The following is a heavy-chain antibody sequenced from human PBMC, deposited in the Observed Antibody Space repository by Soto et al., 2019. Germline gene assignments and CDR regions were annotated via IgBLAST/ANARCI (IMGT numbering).Heavy chain of an antibody. D-gene: IGHD2-2*01. J-gene: IGHJ6*02. CDR3: ARDSIVVVPAAIAHADYSYYGMDV. CDR2: ISSSSSCT. Sequence: GGSLRLSCAASGFTFSGYYMSWVRQAPGKGLEWVSYISSSSSCTNYADSVKGRFTISRDNAKNTLYLQMNSLRAEDTAVYYCARDSIVVVPAAIAHADYSYYGMDVWGQGTTVTVSS. CDR1: GFTFSGYY. V-gene: IGHV3-11*06.